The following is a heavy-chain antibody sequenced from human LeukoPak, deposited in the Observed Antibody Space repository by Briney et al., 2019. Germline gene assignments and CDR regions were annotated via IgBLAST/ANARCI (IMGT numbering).Heavy chain of an antibody. CDR1: GFTFSSYW. Sequence: GGSLRLSCAASGFTFSSYWMHWVRQDPGKGLLWVSRINGEGTTTAYADSVKGRFTTSRDNAKNTLYLQMNSLRADDTAVYYCARQKGGQSFFDSWGQGTLVTVSS. V-gene: IGHV3-74*01. D-gene: IGHD1-26*01. CDR3: ARQKGGQSFFDS. CDR2: INGEGTTT. J-gene: IGHJ4*02.